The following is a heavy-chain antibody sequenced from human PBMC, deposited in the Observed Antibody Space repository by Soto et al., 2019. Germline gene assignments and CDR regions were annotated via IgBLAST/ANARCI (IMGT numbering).Heavy chain of an antibody. D-gene: IGHD6-13*01. V-gene: IGHV3-7*01. J-gene: IGHJ1*01. Sequence: PGGSLRLSCAASGFTFSSYWMSWVRQAPGKGLEWVANIKQDGSEKYYVDSVKGRFTISRDNAKNSLYLQMNSLRAEDTAVYYCARPPLGRIAAADFQHWGQGTLVTVSS. CDR1: GFTFSSYW. CDR2: IKQDGSEK. CDR3: ARPPLGRIAAADFQH.